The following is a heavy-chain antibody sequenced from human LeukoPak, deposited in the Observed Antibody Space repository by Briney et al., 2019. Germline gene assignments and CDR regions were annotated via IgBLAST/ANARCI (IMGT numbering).Heavy chain of an antibody. J-gene: IGHJ6*04. D-gene: IGHD3-9*01. CDR3: ARELTPRLRYFDSSGMDV. V-gene: IGHV1-2*02. CDR2: INPNSGGT. Sequence: GASVKVSCKASGYTFTGYYMHWVRQAPGQGLEWMGWINPNSGGTNYAQKFQGRVTMTRDTSISTAYMELSRLRSDDTAVYYCARELTPRLRYFDSSGMDVWGKGTTVTISS. CDR1: GYTFTGYY.